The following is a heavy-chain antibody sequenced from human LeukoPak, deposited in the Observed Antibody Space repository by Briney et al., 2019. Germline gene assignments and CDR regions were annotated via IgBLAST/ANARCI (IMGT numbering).Heavy chain of an antibody. V-gene: IGHV3-7*01. Sequence: GGSLRLSCTASGFTFSNYWMTWIRQAPGKGLGWVANIKQDGIEKYYVDSVEGRFTVSRDNSKNSLFLQIESLRAADTAVYYCATCSSGYYCDHFQTWGQGSLVTVSS. CDR3: ATCSSGYYCDHFQT. CDR2: IKQDGIEK. J-gene: IGHJ1*01. D-gene: IGHD3-22*01. CDR1: GFTFSNYW.